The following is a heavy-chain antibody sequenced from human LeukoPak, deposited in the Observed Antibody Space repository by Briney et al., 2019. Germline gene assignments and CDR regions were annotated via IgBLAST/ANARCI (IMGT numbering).Heavy chain of an antibody. CDR2: IYYSGST. Sequence: SETLSLTCTVSGGSISSSSYYWGWIRQPPGKGLEWIGSIYYSGSTYYNPSLKSRVTISVDTSKNQFSLKLSSVTAADTAVYYCASFIDLKGYDFWSGYQNFDYWGQGTLVTVSS. CDR1: GGSISSSSYY. J-gene: IGHJ4*02. V-gene: IGHV4-39*01. D-gene: IGHD3-3*01. CDR3: ASFIDLKGYDFWSGYQNFDY.